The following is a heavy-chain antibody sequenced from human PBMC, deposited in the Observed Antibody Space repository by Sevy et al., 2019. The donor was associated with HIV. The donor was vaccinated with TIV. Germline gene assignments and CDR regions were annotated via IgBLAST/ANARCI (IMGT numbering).Heavy chain of an antibody. V-gene: IGHV3-30*04. CDR1: AFTFSTYP. CDR3: ARGRREASHEIDY. J-gene: IGHJ4*02. CDR2: ISYDGKNK. Sequence: GGSLRLSCAASAFTFSTYPMHWVRQAPGKGLEWVAVISYDGKNKYYADSMKGRFTISRDNSKNTLFLEMNSLRAEDTAVYCCARGRREASHEIDYWGQGTLVTVSS. D-gene: IGHD5-12*01.